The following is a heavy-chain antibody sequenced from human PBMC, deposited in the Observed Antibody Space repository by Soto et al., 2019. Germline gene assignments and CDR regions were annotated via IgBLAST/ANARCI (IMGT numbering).Heavy chain of an antibody. CDR1: GFTFSSYS. V-gene: IGHV3-21*01. CDR2: ISSSSSYI. D-gene: IGHD2-15*01. Sequence: ETLSLSCAASGFTFSSYSMNWVRQAPGKGLEWVSSISSSSSYIYYADSVKGRFTISRDNAKNSLYLQMNSLRAEDTAVYYCAREGAIDCSGGSCYSEIRYYYYGMDVWGQGTTVTVSS. J-gene: IGHJ6*02. CDR3: AREGAIDCSGGSCYSEIRYYYYGMDV.